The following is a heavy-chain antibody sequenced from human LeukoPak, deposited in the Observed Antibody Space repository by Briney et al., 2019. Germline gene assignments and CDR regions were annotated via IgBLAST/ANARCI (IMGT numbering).Heavy chain of an antibody. J-gene: IGHJ4*02. Sequence: WGSLRLSCAVSGFTLSNYGMHWVRQAPGKGLEWVAVISYDENKKYYADSVKGRFTVSRDNSKDTLNLQMNSLRAEDTAVYYCAKDYFDSSGYYTFDSWGQGTLVTVSS. V-gene: IGHV3-30*18. D-gene: IGHD3-22*01. CDR1: GFTLSNYG. CDR2: ISYDENKK. CDR3: AKDYFDSSGYYTFDS.